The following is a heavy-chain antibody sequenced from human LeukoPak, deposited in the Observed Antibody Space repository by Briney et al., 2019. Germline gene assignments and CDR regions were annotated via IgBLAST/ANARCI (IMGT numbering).Heavy chain of an antibody. CDR2: IYYSGST. D-gene: IGHD3-10*01. Sequence: SETLSLTCTVSGGSISSYYWSWIRQPPGKGLEWIGYIYYSGSTNYNPSLKSRVTISVDTSKNQFSLKLSSVTAADTAVYYCARDGDAMVRGAATLDAFDIWGQGTMVTVSS. CDR3: ARDGDAMVRGAATLDAFDI. J-gene: IGHJ3*02. CDR1: GGSISSYY. V-gene: IGHV4-59*01.